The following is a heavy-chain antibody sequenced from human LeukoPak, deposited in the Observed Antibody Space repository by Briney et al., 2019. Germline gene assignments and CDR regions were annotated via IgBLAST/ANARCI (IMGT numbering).Heavy chain of an antibody. CDR2: ITGSTRST. J-gene: IGHJ4*02. CDR1: GFTFDDYG. D-gene: IGHD2-15*01. Sequence: GGSLRLSCAASGFTFDDYGMSWVRQAPGKGLEWVSSITGSTRSTYYAESVKGRFTISRDNSKNTVYLQMNSLRAEDTAVYYCAKDQLNRFCSGGSCSITHDYWGQGTLVAVSS. V-gene: IGHV3-23*01. CDR3: AKDQLNRFCSGGSCSITHDY.